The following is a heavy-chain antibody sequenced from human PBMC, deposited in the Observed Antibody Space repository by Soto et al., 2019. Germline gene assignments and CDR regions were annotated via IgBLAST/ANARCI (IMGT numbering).Heavy chain of an antibody. J-gene: IGHJ3*01. D-gene: IGHD4-17*01. CDR2: IYSGGST. Sequence: EVQLVESGGGLVQPGGSLRLSCAASEFTVSSNFMSWVRQAPGKGLEWVSVIYSGGSTYYADSVKGRFTISRHNSKNTLYLQMNNLRVEDTAMYYCARALTGTVTTYLDAIDLWGQGTMVTVSS. CDR1: EFTVSSNF. CDR3: ARALTGTVTTYLDAIDL. V-gene: IGHV3-53*04.